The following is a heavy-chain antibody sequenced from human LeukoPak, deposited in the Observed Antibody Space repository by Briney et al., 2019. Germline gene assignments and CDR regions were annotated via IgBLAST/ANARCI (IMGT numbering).Heavy chain of an antibody. J-gene: IGHJ6*04. CDR1: GFTFSSYW. CDR3: ARDRFGGMDV. Sequence: PGRSLRLSCAVSGFTFSSYWMSWVRQAPGKGLEWVANIKEDGSEKYYVDSVKGRFSISRDDAKNSLHLQMNSLRVEDTAVYYCARDRFGGMDVWGKGTSVTVSS. CDR2: IKEDGSEK. V-gene: IGHV3-7*01. D-gene: IGHD4-23*01.